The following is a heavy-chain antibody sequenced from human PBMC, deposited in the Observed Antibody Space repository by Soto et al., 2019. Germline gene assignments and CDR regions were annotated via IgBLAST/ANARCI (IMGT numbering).Heavy chain of an antibody. Sequence: QVQLVQSGAEVKKPGASVKVSCKASGYTFITYGINWVRQAPGQGLEWMAWISAYNGNTYYAQNFQGRVTITTDTSTSTAYMELRGLRSDDTAIYYCARGTYRDFWGQGTLVTVSS. CDR2: ISAYNGNT. CDR3: ARGTYRDF. J-gene: IGHJ4*02. V-gene: IGHV1-18*01. CDR1: GYTFITYG. D-gene: IGHD4-4*01.